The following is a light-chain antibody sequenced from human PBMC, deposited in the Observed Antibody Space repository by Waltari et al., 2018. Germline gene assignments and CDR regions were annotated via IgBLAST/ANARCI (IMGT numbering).Light chain of an antibody. J-gene: IGKJ2*01. CDR1: HSISRW. V-gene: IGKV1-5*03. Sequence: DIQMTQSPSTLSASVGARVTITCRASHSISRWLAWYQQKPGKAPKLLIYKASSLESGVPSRFSGSGSGTEFTLTISSLQPDDFATYCQQYNSYGYTFGQGTKLEIK. CDR3: QQYNSYGYT. CDR2: KAS.